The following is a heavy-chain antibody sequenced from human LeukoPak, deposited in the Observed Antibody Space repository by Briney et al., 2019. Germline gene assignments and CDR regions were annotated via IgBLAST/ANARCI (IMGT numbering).Heavy chain of an antibody. J-gene: IGHJ4*02. CDR2: IKQDGSEK. Sequence: GGSLRLSCAASGFTFSSYWMSWVRQAPGKGLEWVANIKQDGSEKYYVDSVKGRFTISRDNAKNSLYLQMNSLRAEDTAVYYCARDPGVGAPYYFDYWGQGTLVTVSS. V-gene: IGHV3-7*01. CDR1: GFTFSSYW. D-gene: IGHD1-26*01. CDR3: ARDPGVGAPYYFDY.